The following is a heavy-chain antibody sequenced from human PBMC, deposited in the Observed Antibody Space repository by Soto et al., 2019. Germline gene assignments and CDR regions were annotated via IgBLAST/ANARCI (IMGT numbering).Heavy chain of an antibody. CDR3: AKVDGGEHHTGGG. CDR1: GFTFSSYG. CDR2: ISYDGSNK. V-gene: IGHV3-30*18. D-gene: IGHD3-16*01. Sequence: QVQLVESGGGVVQPGRSLRLSCAASGFTFSSYGMHWVRQAPGKGLEWVAVISYDGSNKYYADSVKGRFTISRDNSKNALYLQRNSLRAEDTAGYYCAKVDGGEHHTGGGWGQGTLVTVSS. J-gene: IGHJ4*02.